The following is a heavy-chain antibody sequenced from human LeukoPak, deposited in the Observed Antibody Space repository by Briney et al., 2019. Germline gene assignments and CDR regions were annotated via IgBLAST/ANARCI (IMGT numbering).Heavy chain of an antibody. Sequence: GGSLRLSCAASGFNFNSYDMQWVRQSPGKGLEWVTFIRYDGSEKYYVDSVEGRFTISRDNSKSTLYLQMNSLRAEDTAVYYCATSVTGYSSPFYYWGQGTLVTVSP. D-gene: IGHD6-13*01. J-gene: IGHJ4*02. CDR1: GFNFNSYD. CDR2: IRYDGSEK. CDR3: ATSVTGYSSPFYY. V-gene: IGHV3-30*02.